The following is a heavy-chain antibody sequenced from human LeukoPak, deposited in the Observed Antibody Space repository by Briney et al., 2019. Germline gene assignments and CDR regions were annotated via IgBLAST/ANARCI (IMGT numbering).Heavy chain of an antibody. CDR2: MSGSGGST. D-gene: IGHD2-2*01. Sequence: GGSLRLSCAASGFTFSSYAMSWVRQAPGKGLEWVSGMSGSGGSTYYADSVKGRFTISRDNSNDTLHLQMSSLRVEDTAVYYCAKPPSYCAETSCYPIGYPLNSWGQGTLVTVSS. V-gene: IGHV3-23*01. CDR1: GFTFSSYA. J-gene: IGHJ4*02. CDR3: AKPPSYCAETSCYPIGYPLNS.